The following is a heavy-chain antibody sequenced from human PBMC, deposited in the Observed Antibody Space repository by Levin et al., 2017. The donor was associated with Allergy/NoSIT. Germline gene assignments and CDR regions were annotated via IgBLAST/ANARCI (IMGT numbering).Heavy chain of an antibody. V-gene: IGHV6-1*01. D-gene: IGHD3-3*01. J-gene: IGHJ3*02. CDR3: ARDRPVDFWSAYSLDI. CDR2: TYYRSKWYT. CDR1: GDSVSSNSAA. Sequence: SQTLSLPCAISGDSVSSNSAAWNWIRQSPSRGLEWLGRTYYRSKWYTDYAVSVKSRIIVIADTSKNQFSLQLSSVTPEDTAVYYCARDRPVDFWSAYSLDIWGQGTMVTVSS.